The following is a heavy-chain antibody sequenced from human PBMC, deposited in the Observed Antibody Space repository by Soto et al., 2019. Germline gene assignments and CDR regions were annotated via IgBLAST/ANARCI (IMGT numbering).Heavy chain of an antibody. CDR1: GFTFSSYS. J-gene: IGHJ4*02. D-gene: IGHD3-9*01. Sequence: EVQLVESGGGLVKPGGSLRLSCAASGFTFSSYSMNWVRQAPGKGLEWVSSISSSSSYIYYADSVKGRFTISRDNAKNSLYLQMNSLRAEGTAVYYCASLYYDILTGYYYDFDYWGQGTLVTVSS. CDR3: ASLYYDILTGYYYDFDY. CDR2: ISSSSSYI. V-gene: IGHV3-21*01.